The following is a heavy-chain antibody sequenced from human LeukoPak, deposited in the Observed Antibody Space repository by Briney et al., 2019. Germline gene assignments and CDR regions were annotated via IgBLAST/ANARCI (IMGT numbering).Heavy chain of an antibody. V-gene: IGHV3-11*01. Sequence: GGSLRLSCAASGFTFSDYYMSWIRQAPGKGLEWASYISSSGSTIYYADSVKGRFTISRDNAKNSLYLQMNSLRAEDTAVYYCAGGDYYDSSGSPRYWGQGTLVTVSS. J-gene: IGHJ4*02. CDR3: AGGDYYDSSGSPRY. CDR1: GFTFSDYY. CDR2: ISSSGSTI. D-gene: IGHD3-22*01.